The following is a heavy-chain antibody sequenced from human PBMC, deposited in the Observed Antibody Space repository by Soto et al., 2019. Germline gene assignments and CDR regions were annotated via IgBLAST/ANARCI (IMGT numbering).Heavy chain of an antibody. CDR3: ARVYDSSGYYYSPHYYFDY. J-gene: IGHJ4*02. CDR1: GFIFSDYY. CDR2: ISSGGTTI. Sequence: AGSLRLSCAASGFIFSDYYMSWIRQAPGKGLEWVAYISSGGTTISYADSVKGRFTISRDNAKNSLYLQMIKLRAEDTATYYCARVYDSSGYYYSPHYYFDYWGQGTLVTVSS. V-gene: IGHV3-11*01. D-gene: IGHD3-22*01.